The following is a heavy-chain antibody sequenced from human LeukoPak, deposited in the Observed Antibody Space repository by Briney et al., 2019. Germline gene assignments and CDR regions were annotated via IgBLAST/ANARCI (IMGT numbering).Heavy chain of an antibody. CDR1: GFTFSNYW. J-gene: IGHJ1*01. CDR3: AKGIAARPEYFQH. CDR2: IKQDGSEK. Sequence: GGSLRLSCAASGFTFSNYWMSWVRQAPGKGLEWVANIKQDGSEKYYVDSVKGRFTISRDSAENSLFLQMNSLRAEDTAVYYCAKGIAARPEYFQHWGQGTLVTVSS. V-gene: IGHV3-7*01. D-gene: IGHD6-6*01.